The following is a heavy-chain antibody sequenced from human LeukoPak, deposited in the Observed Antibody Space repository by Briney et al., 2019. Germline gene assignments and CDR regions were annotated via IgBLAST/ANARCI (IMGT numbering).Heavy chain of an antibody. J-gene: IGHJ6*02. D-gene: IGHD3-9*01. Sequence: GGSLRLSCAASGFTFSSFAMHWVRQAPGKGLQWVAAISYDGSTKYYSDSVKGRFTISRDNSKSTLFLQMNSLRAEDTAVYYCARGTYYDILTGYIHYYYGMDVWGQGTTVTVSS. CDR2: ISYDGSTK. V-gene: IGHV3-30*04. CDR1: GFTFSSFA. CDR3: ARGTYYDILTGYIHYYYGMDV.